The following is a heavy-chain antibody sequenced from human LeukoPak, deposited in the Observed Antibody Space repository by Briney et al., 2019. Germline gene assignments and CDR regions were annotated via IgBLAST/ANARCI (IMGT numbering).Heavy chain of an antibody. J-gene: IGHJ4*02. CDR1: GYTFTSYD. CDR3: ARRRGYSSYFDY. Sequence: ASVTVSCKASGYTFTSYDINWVRQATGQGLEWMGWMNPNSGNTGYAQRFQGRVTMTRNTSISTAYMELSSLRSEDTAVYYCARRRGYSSYFDYWGQGTLVTVPS. D-gene: IGHD5-18*01. CDR2: MNPNSGNT. V-gene: IGHV1-8*01.